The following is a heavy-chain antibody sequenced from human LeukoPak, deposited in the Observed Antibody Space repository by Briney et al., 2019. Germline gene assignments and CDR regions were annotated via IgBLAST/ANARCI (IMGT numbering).Heavy chain of an antibody. V-gene: IGHV3-23*01. J-gene: IGHJ4*02. Sequence: GGSLRLSCEASGFTFSIYAMSWVRRAPGKGLEWLSIMSGAGGRIEYADSVKGRFTISRDNSRNTVYLHMNSLRAEDTAVYYCARVVGIAAAGPFDYWGQGTLVTVSS. CDR1: GFTFSIYA. CDR2: MSGAGGRI. D-gene: IGHD6-13*01. CDR3: ARVVGIAAAGPFDY.